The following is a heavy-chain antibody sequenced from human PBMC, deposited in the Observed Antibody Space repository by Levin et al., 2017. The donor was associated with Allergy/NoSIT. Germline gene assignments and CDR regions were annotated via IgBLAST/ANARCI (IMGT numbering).Heavy chain of an antibody. D-gene: IGHD3-16*01. Sequence: GESLKISCAASGFTFSDYYMSWIRQAPGKGLEWVSYISSSGSTIYYADSVKGRFTISRDNAKNSLYLQMNSLRAEDTAVYYCAREGDYPNWFDPWGQGTLVTVSS. CDR1: GFTFSDYY. CDR3: AREGDYPNWFDP. J-gene: IGHJ5*02. CDR2: ISSSGSTI. V-gene: IGHV3-11*01.